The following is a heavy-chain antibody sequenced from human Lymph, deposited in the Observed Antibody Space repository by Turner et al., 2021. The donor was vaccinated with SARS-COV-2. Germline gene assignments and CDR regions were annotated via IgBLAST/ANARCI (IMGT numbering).Heavy chain of an antibody. CDR3: ARQRLTRYGMDV. J-gene: IGHJ6*02. Sequence: QLQLQESGPGLVKPSVTLSLTCTVSGGSISSSNYYWGGIRQPPGKGLEWIGTIYNSGSTYYNPSLKSRITISVDTSKNQFSLKLSSVTAADTAVYYCARQRLTRYGMDVWGQGTTVTVSS. CDR2: IYNSGST. D-gene: IGHD2-21*02. CDR1: GGSISSSNYY. V-gene: IGHV4-39*01.